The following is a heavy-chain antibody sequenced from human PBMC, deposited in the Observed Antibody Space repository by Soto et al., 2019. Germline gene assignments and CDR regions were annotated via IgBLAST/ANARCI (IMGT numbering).Heavy chain of an antibody. D-gene: IGHD2-15*01. J-gene: IGHJ6*02. CDR1: GDSISSGGYY. CDR3: ARYCSATKCHENAVDV. V-gene: IGHV4-31*03. Sequence: QVQLQESGPGLVKPSETLSLMCTVSGDSISSGGYYWSWIRQHPGKGLEWIGYIYYSGSTYYSTSLKSRVSISVDTSKNQFSLRLTSVSAADAAVYYCARYCSATKCHENAVDVWGQGTTVTVSS. CDR2: IYYSGST.